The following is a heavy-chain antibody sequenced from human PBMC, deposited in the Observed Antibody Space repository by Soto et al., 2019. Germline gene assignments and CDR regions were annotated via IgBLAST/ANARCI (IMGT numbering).Heavy chain of an antibody. CDR3: ARDLTIVPATHPRLENYGMDV. V-gene: IGHV1-18*01. CDR2: ISPYNGHT. Sequence: QVQLVQSAGEVKKPGASVKVSCKASGYSFTSYGISWVRRVPGQGLEWMGWISPYNGHTQVVQRLHGRVTMTKDTSTKTANMELRNLRSDDTAHYYCARDLTIVPATHPRLENYGMDVWGQGTTVIVSS. CDR1: GYSFTSYG. J-gene: IGHJ6*02. D-gene: IGHD2-2*01.